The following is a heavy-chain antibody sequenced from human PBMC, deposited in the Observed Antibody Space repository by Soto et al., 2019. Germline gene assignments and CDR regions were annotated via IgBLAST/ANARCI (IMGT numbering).Heavy chain of an antibody. CDR2: INPNSGGT. Sequence: ASVKVSCKASGYTFTSYGISWVRQAPGQGLEWMGWINPNSGGTNYAQKFQGWVTMTRDTSISTAYMELSRLRSDDTAVYYCARGHFDSRGYSNALDYWGQGIQVTVSS. V-gene: IGHV1-2*04. J-gene: IGHJ4*02. CDR3: ARGHFDSRGYSNALDY. CDR1: GYTFTSYG. D-gene: IGHD3-22*01.